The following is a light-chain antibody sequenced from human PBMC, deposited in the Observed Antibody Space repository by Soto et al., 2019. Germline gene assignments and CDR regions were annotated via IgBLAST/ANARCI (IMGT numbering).Light chain of an antibody. V-gene: IGKV1-5*03. CDR2: KAS. CDR1: QSISSW. J-gene: IGKJ2*01. CDR3: HQYNSLYT. Sequence: DIPMTQSPSTLSASVGDRVTITCRARQSISSWWAWYQQKRGKASKLLIYKASSLERGVPSRFSGSGSGTEYTLTSSSLQPDNFATYYIHQYNSLYTFGQGTRLETK.